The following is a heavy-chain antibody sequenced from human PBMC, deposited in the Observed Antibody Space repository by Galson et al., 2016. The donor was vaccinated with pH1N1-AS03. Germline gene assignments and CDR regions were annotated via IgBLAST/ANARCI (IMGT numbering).Heavy chain of an antibody. CDR1: RFIFSSYQ. J-gene: IGHJ4*02. CDR2: YGGSDENK. D-gene: IGHD3-10*01. V-gene: IGHV3-23*01. CDR3: KTVEGTYYNGGY. Sequence: SLRLSCAASRFIFSSYQMSWVRQAPGKGLEWVSTYGGSDENKYYADSVKGRFTISRDSSKNTLYLQMNTLRAEDTALYYCKTVEGTYYNGGYWGQGSLVTVSS.